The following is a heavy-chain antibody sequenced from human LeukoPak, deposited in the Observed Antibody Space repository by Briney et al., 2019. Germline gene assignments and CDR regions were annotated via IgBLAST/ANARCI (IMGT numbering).Heavy chain of an antibody. J-gene: IGHJ4*02. CDR3: ARDGRAYSSGPYYFDY. D-gene: IGHD3-22*01. V-gene: IGHV1-18*04. Sequence: GASVKVSCKASAYPFSIYGISWVRQAPGQGLEWMGWISAYNGNTNYAQKLQGRVTMTTDTSTSTAYMELRSLRSDDTAVYYCARDGRAYSSGPYYFDYWGQGTLVTVSS. CDR1: AYPFSIYG. CDR2: ISAYNGNT.